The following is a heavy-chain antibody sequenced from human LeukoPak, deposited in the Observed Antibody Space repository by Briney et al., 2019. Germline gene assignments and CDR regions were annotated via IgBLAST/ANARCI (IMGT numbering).Heavy chain of an antibody. CDR3: ARDYYDITGYYRFDP. D-gene: IGHD3-22*01. Sequence: PSETLSPTCAVSSYSISSGSYWGWIRQSPGKGLEWVGSIFHSGNSYYNPSLKSRLTMSVDTSKNQFSLELSSVTAADTAMYYCARDYYDITGYYRFDPWGQGTLVTVSS. V-gene: IGHV4-38-2*02. J-gene: IGHJ5*02. CDR2: IFHSGNS. CDR1: SYSISSGSY.